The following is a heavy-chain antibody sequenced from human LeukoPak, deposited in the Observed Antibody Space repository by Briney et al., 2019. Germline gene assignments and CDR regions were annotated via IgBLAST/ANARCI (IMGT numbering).Heavy chain of an antibody. CDR1: GYTFSDNY. V-gene: IGHV1-2*02. CDR2: INPNSGGT. CDR3: GRGQCRNGVCSDWFDS. Sequence: GASVKVSCKASGYTFSDNYMYWVRQAPGQGLEWMGWINPNSGGTNYAQKFEGRVTMTRDTSISTAYMELSRLRSDDTAVYYCGRGQCRNGVCSDWFDSWGQGTLVTVSS. D-gene: IGHD2-8*01. J-gene: IGHJ5*01.